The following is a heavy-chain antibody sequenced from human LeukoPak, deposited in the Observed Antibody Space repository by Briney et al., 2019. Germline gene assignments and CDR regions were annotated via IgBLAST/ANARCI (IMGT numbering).Heavy chain of an antibody. CDR3: ARGPHYDILTGYHIGHDAFDI. V-gene: IGHV4-34*01. CDR1: GGSFSGYY. Sequence: SETLSLTCAVYGGSFSGYYWSWIRQPPGKGLEWIGEINHSGSTNYNPSLKSRVTISVDTSKNQFSLKLSSVTAADTAVYYCARGPHYDILTGYHIGHDAFDIWGQGTMVTVSS. CDR2: INHSGST. D-gene: IGHD3-9*01. J-gene: IGHJ3*02.